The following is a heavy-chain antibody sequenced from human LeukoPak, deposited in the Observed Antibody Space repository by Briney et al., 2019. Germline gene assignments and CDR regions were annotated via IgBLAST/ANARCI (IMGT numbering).Heavy chain of an antibody. J-gene: IGHJ4*02. V-gene: IGHV3-74*01. CDR2: INSDGSST. Sequence: RLSCXXXGSTXXXYWMHWVRHAPGKGLVWVSRINSDGSSTSYADSVKGRFTISRDNAKNTLYLQMNSLRAEDTAVYYCARGTGYCSSTSCYLVDYWGQGTLVTVSS. D-gene: IGHD2-2*01. CDR3: ARGTGYCSSTSCYLVDY. CDR1: GSTXXXYW.